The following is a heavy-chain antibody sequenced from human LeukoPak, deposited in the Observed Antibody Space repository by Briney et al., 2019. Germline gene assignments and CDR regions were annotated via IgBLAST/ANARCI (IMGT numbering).Heavy chain of an antibody. J-gene: IGHJ6*02. Sequence: PGGSLRLSCAASGFTFSRYWMSWVRQAPGKGLEWAANIHQDGSETYYVDSVKGRFTISRDNAKNSLYLQMNSLRAEDTAVYYCAKDHSSGWYSYYYGMDVWGQGTTVTVSS. CDR1: GFTFSRYW. V-gene: IGHV3-7*03. D-gene: IGHD6-19*01. CDR2: IHQDGSET. CDR3: AKDHSSGWYSYYYGMDV.